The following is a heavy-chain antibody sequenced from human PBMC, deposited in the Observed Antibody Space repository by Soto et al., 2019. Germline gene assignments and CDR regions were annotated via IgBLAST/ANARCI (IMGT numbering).Heavy chain of an antibody. V-gene: IGHV3-23*01. Sequence: GGSLRLSCAASGFTFTSYAMTWVRQGPGKGLEWVSSIGTPTGDLLYADSVKGRFTISRDNSRNTLYLQMNSLRTEDTAIYYCAKRSPRGTYYFDYWGQGTLVTVSS. CDR1: GFTFTSYA. D-gene: IGHD1-26*01. J-gene: IGHJ4*02. CDR3: AKRSPRGTYYFDY. CDR2: IGTPTGDL.